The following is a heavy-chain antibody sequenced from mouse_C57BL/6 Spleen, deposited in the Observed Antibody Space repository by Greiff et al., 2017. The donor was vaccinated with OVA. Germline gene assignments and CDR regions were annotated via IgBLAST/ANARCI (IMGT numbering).Heavy chain of an antibody. J-gene: IGHJ3*01. CDR3: ARSNYGSSSVAY. CDR2: IDPSDSNT. V-gene: IGHV1-69*01. D-gene: IGHD1-1*01. Sequence: QVQLQQPGAELVMPGASVKLSCKASGYTFTSYWMHWVKQRPGQGLEWIGEIDPSDSNTNYNQKFKGKATLTVDKSSSTAYMQLSSLTSEDSAVYYCARSNYGSSSVAYWGQGTLVTVSA. CDR1: GYTFTSYW.